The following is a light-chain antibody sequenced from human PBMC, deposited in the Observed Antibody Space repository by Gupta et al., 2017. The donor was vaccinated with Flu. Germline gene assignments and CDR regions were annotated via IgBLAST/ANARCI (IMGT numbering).Light chain of an antibody. CDR3: GTWDYSLDSHV. CDR2: DND. V-gene: IGLV1-51*01. J-gene: IGLJ1*01. Sequence: QSVFTQPPSVSPAPAQKVTISSSPSGSNSGNNYVSWYQQFPGTAPKLLIYDNDKRPSGIPDRFSGSKSGTSATLGITGLQTGDEADYYCGTWDYSLDSHVFGSGTRVTVL. CDR1: GSNSGNNY.